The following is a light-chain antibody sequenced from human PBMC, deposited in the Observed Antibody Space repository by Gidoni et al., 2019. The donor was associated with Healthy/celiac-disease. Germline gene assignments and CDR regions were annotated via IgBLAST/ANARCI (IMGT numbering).Light chain of an antibody. CDR1: QSISSW. J-gene: IGKJ3*01. CDR3: QQYNSYPFT. CDR2: KAS. V-gene: IGKV1-5*03. Sequence: DIQMTHSPSTLSASVGDRVTITCRASQSISSWLAWYQQKPGKAPKLLIYKASSLESGVPSRFSGSGSGTEFTLTISSLQPDDFATYCCQQYNSYPFTFGPGTKVDIK.